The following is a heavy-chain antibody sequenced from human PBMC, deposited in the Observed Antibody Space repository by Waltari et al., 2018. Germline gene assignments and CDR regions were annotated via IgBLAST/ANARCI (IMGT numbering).Heavy chain of an antibody. D-gene: IGHD3-22*01. V-gene: IGHV1-69*08. Sequence: QVQLVQSGAEVKKPGSSVKVSCKASGGTFSSYAISWVRQAPGQGLEWMGRIIPIFGTANYAQKFQGRVTITADKSTSTAYMELSSLRSEDTAVYYCARHDYYDSSGYYHPGAFDIWGQGTMVTVSS. CDR1: GGTFSSYA. CDR2: IIPIFGTA. CDR3: ARHDYYDSSGYYHPGAFDI. J-gene: IGHJ3*02.